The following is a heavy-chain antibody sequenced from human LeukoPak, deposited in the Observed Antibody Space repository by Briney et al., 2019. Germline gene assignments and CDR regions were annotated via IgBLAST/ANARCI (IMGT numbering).Heavy chain of an antibody. D-gene: IGHD3-3*01. CDR1: GGTFSSYA. CDR3: ARSAGWSKNWFDP. Sequence: GSSVKVSCKASGGTFSSYAISWVRQAPGQGLEWMGRIIPIFGTANCAQKFQGRVTITTDESTSTAYMELSSLRSEDTAVYYCARSAGWSKNWFDPWGQGTLVTVSS. V-gene: IGHV1-69*05. J-gene: IGHJ5*02. CDR2: IIPIFGTA.